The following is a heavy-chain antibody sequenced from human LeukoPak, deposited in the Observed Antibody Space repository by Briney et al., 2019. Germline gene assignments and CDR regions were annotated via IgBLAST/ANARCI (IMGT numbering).Heavy chain of an antibody. V-gene: IGHV4-39*07. Sequence: SETLSLTCTVSGGSISSSSYHWGWIRQPPGKGLEWIGSIYYSGGTYYNPSLKSRVTISVDTSKNQFSLKLSSVTAADTAVYYCARGAAATYWGQGTLVTVSS. CDR1: GGSISSSSYH. J-gene: IGHJ4*02. D-gene: IGHD6-13*01. CDR2: IYYSGGT. CDR3: ARGAAATY.